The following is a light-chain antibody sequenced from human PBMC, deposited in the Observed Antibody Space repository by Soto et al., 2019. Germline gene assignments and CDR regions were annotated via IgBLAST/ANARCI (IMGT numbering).Light chain of an antibody. CDR3: AQDYIFPRT. Sequence: AIQMTQSPSSLSASVGDTVTIACRASQDIRNDLGWYQQKPWKAPKLLIYAASNLQTGVPSRFSGSGSGTGFTLVIDRLQPDDFATYYCAQDYIFPRTFGQGTKVEIK. CDR1: QDIRND. CDR2: AAS. J-gene: IGKJ1*01. V-gene: IGKV1-6*01.